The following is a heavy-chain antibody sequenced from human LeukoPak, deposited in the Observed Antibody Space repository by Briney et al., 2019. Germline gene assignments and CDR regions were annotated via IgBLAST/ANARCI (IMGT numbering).Heavy chain of an antibody. V-gene: IGHV4-59*08. CDR1: GGSISNYY. D-gene: IGHD3-10*01. CDR3: ASNYYGSGSLDY. J-gene: IGHJ4*02. Sequence: SETLSLTCTVSGGSISNYYWSWIRQPPGKGLEWIGYIYYSGSTNYNPSLKSRVTISVDTSKNQFSLKLSSVTAADTAVYYCASNYYGSGSLDYWGQGNLVTVSS. CDR2: IYYSGST.